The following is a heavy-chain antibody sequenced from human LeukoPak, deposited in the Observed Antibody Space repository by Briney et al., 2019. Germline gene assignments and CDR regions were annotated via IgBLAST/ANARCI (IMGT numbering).Heavy chain of an antibody. D-gene: IGHD4-23*01. CDR3: VREKGGNHDY. CDR2: INTDGSYT. CDR1: GFTFGNSW. Sequence: GGSLRLSCAASGFTFGNSWIHWVRQAPGNGLVWVSRINTDGSYTSYADSVKGRFTISRDNAKNTVYLQVNSLGAEDTAIYYCVREKGGNHDYWGQGTLVTVSS. V-gene: IGHV3-74*01. J-gene: IGHJ4*02.